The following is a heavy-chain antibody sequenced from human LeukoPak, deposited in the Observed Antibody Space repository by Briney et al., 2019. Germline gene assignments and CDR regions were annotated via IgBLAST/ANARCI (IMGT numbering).Heavy chain of an antibody. CDR2: IYSGGST. J-gene: IGHJ6*02. D-gene: IGHD4-11*01. CDR3: ARDLDYSNYVGYYGMDV. V-gene: IGHV3-53*04. CDR1: GFTVSSNY. Sequence: PGGSLRLSCAASGFTVSSNYMSWVRQAPGKGLEWVSVIYSGGSTYYADSVKGRFTISRHNSKNTLYLQMNSLRAEDTAVYYCARDLDYSNYVGYYGMDVWGQGTTVTVSS.